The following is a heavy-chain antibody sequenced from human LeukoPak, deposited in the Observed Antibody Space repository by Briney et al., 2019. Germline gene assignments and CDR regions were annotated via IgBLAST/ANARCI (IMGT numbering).Heavy chain of an antibody. CDR1: GGTFSSYT. J-gene: IGHJ4*02. D-gene: IGHD3-16*01. CDR2: IIPILGIA. CDR3: ARAHVSERGSFDY. Sequence: SVKVSCKASGGTFSSYTISWVRQAPGQGLEWMGRIIPILGIANYAQKFQGRVTITADKSTSAAYMELSSLRSEDTAVYYCARAHVSERGSFDYWGQGTLVTVSS. V-gene: IGHV1-69*02.